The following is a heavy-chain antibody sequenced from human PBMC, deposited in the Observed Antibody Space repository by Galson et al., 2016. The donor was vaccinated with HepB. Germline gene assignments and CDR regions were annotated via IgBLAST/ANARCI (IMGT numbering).Heavy chain of an antibody. Sequence: SVKVSCKASGYSFTTYALHWVRQAPGQRLEWMGWIKGVNGNTKYSPKFQDRVTITRNTSASTVYMELSSLRSEDTAVYYCAADSSGYWGQGTLVTVPS. CDR3: AADSSGY. J-gene: IGHJ4*02. D-gene: IGHD6-25*01. CDR2: IKGVNGNT. CDR1: GYSFTTYA. V-gene: IGHV1-3*01.